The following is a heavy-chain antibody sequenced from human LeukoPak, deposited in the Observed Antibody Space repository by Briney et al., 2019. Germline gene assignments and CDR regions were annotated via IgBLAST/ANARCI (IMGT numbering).Heavy chain of an antibody. D-gene: IGHD6-19*01. CDR3: AKDHPSSGWPAFES. J-gene: IGHJ4*02. CDR1: GFSLSYYA. Sequence: GGSLRLSCAASGFSLSYYAMSLVRQAPGKGLEWVASVNNNNNPYYADSVRGRFTISRDTSTNTVYLQMNNLRAGDTAIYYCAKDHPSSGWPAFESWGQGTLVTVSS. V-gene: IGHV3-23*05. CDR2: VNNNNNP.